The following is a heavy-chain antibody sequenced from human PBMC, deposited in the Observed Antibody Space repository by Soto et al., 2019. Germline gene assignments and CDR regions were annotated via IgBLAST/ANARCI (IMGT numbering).Heavy chain of an antibody. CDR1: VGSISSYY. J-gene: IGHJ5*02. Sequence: SETLSPTCTVSVGSISSYYWIWIRQPPGKGLEWIGYIYYSGSTNYNPSLKSRVTISVDTSKNQFSLKLSSVTAADTAVYYCARGAPRFDPWGQGTLVTVSS. V-gene: IGHV4-59*01. CDR2: IYYSGST. CDR3: ARGAPRFDP.